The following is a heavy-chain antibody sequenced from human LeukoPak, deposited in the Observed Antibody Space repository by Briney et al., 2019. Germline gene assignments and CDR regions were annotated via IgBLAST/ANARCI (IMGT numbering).Heavy chain of an antibody. CDR1: GGSFSAYY. D-gene: IGHD3-16*01. CDR3: ATLKGGLTWWFDP. CDR2: INHSGST. V-gene: IGHV4-34*01. Sequence: SETLSLGCAVYGGSFSAYYWSWIRQPPGKGLEWIGEINHSGSTNYNPSLKSRVTISVDTSKNQFSLKLSSVTAADTAVYYCATLKGGLTWWFDPWGQGTLVTVSS. J-gene: IGHJ5*02.